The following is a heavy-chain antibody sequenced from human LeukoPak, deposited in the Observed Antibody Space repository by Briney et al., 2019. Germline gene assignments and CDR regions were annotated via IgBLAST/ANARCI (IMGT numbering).Heavy chain of an antibody. V-gene: IGHV3-23*01. CDR1: GFTFSSYG. Sequence: GGSLRLSCAASGFTFSSYGMSWVRQAPGKGLEWVSAISGSGGSTYYADSVKGRFTISRDNSKNTLYLQMNSLRAEDTAVYYCAKYEDYYDSSGYVDYWGQGTLVTASS. CDR3: AKYEDYYDSSGYVDY. D-gene: IGHD3-22*01. CDR2: ISGSGGST. J-gene: IGHJ4*02.